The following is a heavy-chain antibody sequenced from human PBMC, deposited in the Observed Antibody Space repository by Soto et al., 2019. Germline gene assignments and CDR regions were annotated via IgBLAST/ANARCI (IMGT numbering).Heavy chain of an antibody. CDR3: GRVVEGATRHTDLDS. V-gene: IGHV4-39*01. CDR2: VYYSGGA. D-gene: IGHD2-21*01. J-gene: IGHJ5*01. CDR1: GVSIHNSHSF. Sequence: KASETLSLTCTVSGVSIHNSHSFWGWIRQPPGKGLEFIGTVYYSGGAHYNSSLKSRVTISVDTANNQVSLRMRSLTAADTAVYYCGRVVEGATRHTDLDSWGQGTQVTVSS.